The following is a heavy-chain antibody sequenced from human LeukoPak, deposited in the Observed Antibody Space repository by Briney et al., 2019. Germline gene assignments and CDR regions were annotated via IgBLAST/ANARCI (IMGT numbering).Heavy chain of an antibody. V-gene: IGHV1-24*01. D-gene: IGHD3-10*01. J-gene: IGHJ6*02. CDR3: ARDSRHYYGSGSTYYYYYGMDV. Sequence: GASVKVSCKVSGYTLTELSMHWVRQAPGKGLEWMGGFDPEDGETIYAQKFQGRVTMTEDTSTDTAYMELSSLRSEDTAVYYCARDSRHYYGSGSTYYYYYGMDVWGQGTTVTVSS. CDR2: FDPEDGET. CDR1: GYTLTELS.